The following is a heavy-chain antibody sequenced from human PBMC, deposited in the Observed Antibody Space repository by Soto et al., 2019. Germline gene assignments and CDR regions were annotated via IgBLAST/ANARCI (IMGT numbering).Heavy chain of an antibody. CDR1: RFTFSSYW. V-gene: IGHV3-74*01. CDR3: AREGMGFSNWFDP. D-gene: IGHD2-8*01. CDR2: INSDGSDT. J-gene: IGHJ5*02. Sequence: PGGSLSLSCAASRFTFSSYWMHWVRQAPGKGLVWVSRINSDGSDTGYADSVKGRFTISRDNAKNTLYLQMNSLRAEDTAVYYCAREGMGFSNWFDPSGQGTLVTVSS.